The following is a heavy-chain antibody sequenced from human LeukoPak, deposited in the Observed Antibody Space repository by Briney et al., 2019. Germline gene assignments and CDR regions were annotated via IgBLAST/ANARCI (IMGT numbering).Heavy chain of an antibody. J-gene: IGHJ4*02. CDR2: INQDGSEK. CDR1: GFTLNW. D-gene: IGHD2-21*01. Sequence: GGSLRLSCAASGFTLNWMSWVRQAPGKGLEWVANINQDGSEKYFVDSVKGRFTISRDNAQNSVFLQMDSLKVDDTAVYYCARWVSQYYFDYWGQGTHVTVSS. V-gene: IGHV3-7*01. CDR3: ARWVSQYYFDY.